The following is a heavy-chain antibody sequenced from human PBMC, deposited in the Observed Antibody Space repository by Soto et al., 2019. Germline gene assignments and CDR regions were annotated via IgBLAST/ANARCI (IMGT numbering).Heavy chain of an antibody. V-gene: IGHV5-51*01. Sequence: GESLKISCKVSGYSFPSFWIGSVRQMPGKGLEWLGSIYPGDSETRYSPSFQGEVTISADKSITTAYLHWSSLRASDTATYYCVKQHPLDSRAWHNWGQGTLVAVSS. J-gene: IGHJ4*02. CDR2: IYPGDSET. CDR1: GYSFPSFW. CDR3: VKQHPLDSRAWHN. D-gene: IGHD6-19*01.